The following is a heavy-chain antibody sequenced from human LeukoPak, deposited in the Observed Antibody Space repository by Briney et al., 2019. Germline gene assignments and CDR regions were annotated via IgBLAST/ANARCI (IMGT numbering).Heavy chain of an antibody. CDR2: IYHSGST. D-gene: IGHD6-19*01. Sequence: PSETLSLTCTVSGGSISSSSYYWGWIRQPPGKGLEWIGSIYHSGSTYYNPSLKSRVTISVDTSKNQFSLKLSSVTAADTAVYYCARAQGDSGWSIIFDYWGQGTLVTVSS. CDR1: GGSISSSSYY. J-gene: IGHJ4*02. CDR3: ARAQGDSGWSIIFDY. V-gene: IGHV4-39*07.